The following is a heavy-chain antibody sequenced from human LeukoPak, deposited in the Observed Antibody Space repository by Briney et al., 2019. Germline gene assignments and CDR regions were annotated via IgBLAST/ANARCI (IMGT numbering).Heavy chain of an antibody. D-gene: IGHD7-27*01. CDR2: ISGRGSDI. J-gene: IGHJ4*02. V-gene: IGHV3-48*03. CDR3: ERGPASGLGMTRFFDS. Sequence: GGSLRLSCAASGFTFSSYEMNWVREAPGKGLEGVSYISGRGSDIYYADSVRGRFTISRDNAKNSLYLQMNSLRGDDTAVYHCERGPASGLGMTRFFDSWGQGTLVTVSS. CDR1: GFTFSSYE.